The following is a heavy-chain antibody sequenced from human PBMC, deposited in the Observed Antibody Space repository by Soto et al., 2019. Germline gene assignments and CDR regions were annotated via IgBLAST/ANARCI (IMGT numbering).Heavy chain of an antibody. J-gene: IGHJ5*02. D-gene: IGHD3-10*01. V-gene: IGHV1-69*01. CDR1: GGTFSSYA. CDR3: ARRTVLLNFDP. Sequence: QVQLVQSGAEVKKPGSSVKVSCKASGGTFSSYAISWVRQAPGQGLEWMGGIIPIFGSANYAQKFQGRGTITADEFTSTAYMELSSLRSEDTAVYYCARRTVLLNFDPWGQGTLVTVSS. CDR2: IIPIFGSA.